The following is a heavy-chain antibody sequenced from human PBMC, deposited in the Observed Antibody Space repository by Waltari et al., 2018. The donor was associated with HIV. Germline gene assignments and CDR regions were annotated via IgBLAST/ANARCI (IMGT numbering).Heavy chain of an antibody. CDR1: GGSISSGGYY. D-gene: IGHD6-13*01. V-gene: IGHV4-31*03. CDR2: IYYSGST. CDR3: ARIWQHGYYFDY. Sequence: QVQLQESGPGLVKPSQTLSLTCTVSGGSISSGGYYWRWIRQHPGKGLEWIGYIYYSGSTYYNPSLKSRVTISVDTSKNQFSLKLSSVTAADTAAYYCARIWQHGYYFDYWGQGTLVTVSS. J-gene: IGHJ4*02.